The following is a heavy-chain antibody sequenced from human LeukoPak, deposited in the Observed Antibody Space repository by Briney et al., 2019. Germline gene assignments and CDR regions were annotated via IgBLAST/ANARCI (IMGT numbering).Heavy chain of an antibody. J-gene: IGHJ4*02. D-gene: IGHD6-13*01. CDR2: IYYSGST. V-gene: IGHV4-39*01. CDR3: ARQGEAAAGIIPDY. Sequence: SETLSLTCTVSGGSISSSSYYWGWIRQPPGKGLEWIGSIYYSGSTYYNPSLKSRVTISIDTSKNQFSLKLSSVTAADTAVYYCARQGEAAAGIIPDYWGQGTLVIVSS. CDR1: GGSISSSSYY.